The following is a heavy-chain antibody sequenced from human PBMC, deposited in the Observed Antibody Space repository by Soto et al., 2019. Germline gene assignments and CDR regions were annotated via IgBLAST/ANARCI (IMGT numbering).Heavy chain of an antibody. Sequence: PGGSLRVSCAASGFTFSSYWMHWVRQAPGKGLVWVSRINSDGSITNYADSVKGRFTISRDNAKNTLYLQMNSLRAEDTAVYYCTRGAYPLEYWGQGTLVTVSS. CDR2: INSDGSIT. V-gene: IGHV3-74*01. D-gene: IGHD1-1*01. J-gene: IGHJ4*02. CDR3: TRGAYPLEY. CDR1: GFTFSSYW.